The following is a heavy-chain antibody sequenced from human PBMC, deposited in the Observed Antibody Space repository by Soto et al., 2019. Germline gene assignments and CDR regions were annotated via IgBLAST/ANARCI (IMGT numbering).Heavy chain of an antibody. Sequence: GASVKVSCKASGYTFTSYGISWVRQAPGQGLEWMGWISAYNGNTNYARKLQGRVTMTTDTSTSTAYMELRSLRSDDTAVYYCARVRFRALVLPGKKTNWFDPWGQGTLVTVSS. CDR1: GYTFTSYG. CDR2: ISAYNGNT. J-gene: IGHJ5*02. V-gene: IGHV1-18*01. CDR3: ARVRFRALVLPGKKTNWFDP. D-gene: IGHD6-13*01.